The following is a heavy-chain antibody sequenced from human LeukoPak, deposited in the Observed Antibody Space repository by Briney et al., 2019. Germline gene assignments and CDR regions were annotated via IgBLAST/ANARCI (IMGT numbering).Heavy chain of an antibody. CDR1: GGSISSYY. D-gene: IGHD2-15*01. V-gene: IGHV4-59*01. Sequence: SETLSLTCTVSGGSISSYYWSWIRQPPGKGLEWIGYIYYSGSTNYNPSLKSRVTISVDTSKSQFSLKLSSVTPADTAVYYCARVVRGGDAFDICGQGTMVTVSS. J-gene: IGHJ3*02. CDR2: IYYSGST. CDR3: ARVVRGGDAFDI.